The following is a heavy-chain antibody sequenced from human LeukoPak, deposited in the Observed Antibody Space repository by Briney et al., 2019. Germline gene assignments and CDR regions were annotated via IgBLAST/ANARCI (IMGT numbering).Heavy chain of an antibody. CDR1: GFIFSSYG. CDR3: AKGPNYYDSSGYLGFNY. CDR2: IRYDGINK. D-gene: IGHD3-22*01. J-gene: IGHJ4*02. V-gene: IGHV3-30*02. Sequence: PGGSLRLSCAASGFIFSSYGMHWVRQAPGKGLEWVAFIRYDGINKYYADSVKGRFTISRDNSKNTLYLQMNSLRAEDTAVYYCAKGPNYYDSSGYLGFNYWGQGTLVTVSS.